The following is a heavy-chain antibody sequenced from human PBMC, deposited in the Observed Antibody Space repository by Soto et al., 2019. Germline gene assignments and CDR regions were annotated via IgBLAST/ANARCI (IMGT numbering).Heavy chain of an antibody. CDR3: ATVGYFDSPDSIPYFEY. J-gene: IGHJ4*02. D-gene: IGHD3-9*01. CDR1: GGSISSGGYY. Sequence: SETLSLTCTVSGGSISSGGYYWSWIRQHPGKGLEWIGYIYYSGSTYYNPSLKSRVTISVDTSKNQCSLKLSSVTAADTAVYYCATVGYFDSPDSIPYFEYWGQGTLVTVSS. CDR2: IYYSGST. V-gene: IGHV4-31*03.